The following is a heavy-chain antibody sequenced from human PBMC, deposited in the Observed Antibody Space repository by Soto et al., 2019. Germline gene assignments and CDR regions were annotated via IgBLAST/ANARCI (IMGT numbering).Heavy chain of an antibody. V-gene: IGHV4-34*01. CDR3: ARGLIRRGWGYDY. D-gene: IGHD7-27*01. Sequence: SETLSLTCAVYGGSFSGYYWSWIRQPPGKGLEWIGEINHSGSTNYNPSLKSRVTISVDTSKNQFSLKLSSVTAADTAVYYCARGLIRRGWGYDYWGQGTLVTVSS. CDR1: GGSFSGYY. J-gene: IGHJ4*02. CDR2: INHSGST.